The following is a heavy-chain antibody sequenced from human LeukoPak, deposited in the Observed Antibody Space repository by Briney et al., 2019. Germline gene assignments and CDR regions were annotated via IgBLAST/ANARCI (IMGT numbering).Heavy chain of an antibody. D-gene: IGHD4-17*01. CDR2: INPNSGGT. Sequence: ASVKVSCKASGYTFTGYYIHWVRQAPGQGLEWMGWINPNSGGTNYAQKFQGRVTMTRDTSISTAYMELNRLTSDDTALYYCVVYYGDYNFDYWGQGTLVTVSS. CDR1: GYTFTGYY. J-gene: IGHJ4*02. CDR3: VVYYGDYNFDY. V-gene: IGHV1-2*02.